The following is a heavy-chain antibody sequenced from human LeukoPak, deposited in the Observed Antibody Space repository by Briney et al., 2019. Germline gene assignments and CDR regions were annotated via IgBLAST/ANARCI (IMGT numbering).Heavy chain of an antibody. D-gene: IGHD1-14*01. CDR1: GGTFSRHT. J-gene: IGHJ1*01. CDR2: ITPMFGTS. Sequence: SVKVSCKAFGGTFSRHTISWVRQSPGQGLEWMGGITPMFGTSNYAQKFRGRVTITADESTSTAYVELSSLRSEDTAVYYCARDSSEFRSLLFHWGQGTLVTVSS. V-gene: IGHV1-69*13. CDR3: ARDSSEFRSLLFH.